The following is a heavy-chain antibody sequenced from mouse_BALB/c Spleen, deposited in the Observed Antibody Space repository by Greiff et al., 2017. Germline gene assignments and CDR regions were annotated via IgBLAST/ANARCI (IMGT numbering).Heavy chain of an antibody. Sequence: EVQLQQSGAELVRPGALVKLSCKASGFNIKDYYMNWVKQRPEQGLEWIGWIDPENGNTIYDPKFQGKASITAATSSNTAYLQLSSLTSEDTAVYYCARAPSSVYAMDYWGQGTSVTVSS. CDR1: GFNIKDYY. V-gene: IGHV14-1*02. CDR2: IDPENGNT. D-gene: IGHD3-1*01. J-gene: IGHJ4*01. CDR3: ARAPSSVYAMDY.